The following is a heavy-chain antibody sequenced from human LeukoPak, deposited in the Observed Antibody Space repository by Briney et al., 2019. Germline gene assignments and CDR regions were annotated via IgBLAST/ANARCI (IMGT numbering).Heavy chain of an antibody. CDR2: IYSGGST. D-gene: IGHD6-13*01. CDR3: AREAAAGTRNFDC. J-gene: IGHJ4*02. CDR1: GFTVSSNY. V-gene: IGHV3-53*01. Sequence: GGSLRLSCAASGFTVSSNYMSWVRQAPGKGLEWVSVIYSGGSTYYADSVKGRFTISRDNSKNTLYLQMNSLRAEDTAVYYCAREAAAGTRNFDCWGQGTLVTVSS.